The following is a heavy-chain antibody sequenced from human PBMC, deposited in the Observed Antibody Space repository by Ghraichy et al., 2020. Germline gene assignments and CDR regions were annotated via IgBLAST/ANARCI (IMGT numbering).Heavy chain of an antibody. CDR3: SREFGGDIDH. Sequence: GGSLRLSCTASGFTFGDYAMTWVRQAPGKGLEWVGFIRNKAYGGTTEYAASVKGRFTISRDDSKSIAYLQMNSLKTEDTAVYYCSREFGGDIDHWGQGTLVSVSS. CDR2: IRNKAYGGTT. CDR1: GFTFGDYA. D-gene: IGHD2-21*01. J-gene: IGHJ4*02. V-gene: IGHV3-49*04.